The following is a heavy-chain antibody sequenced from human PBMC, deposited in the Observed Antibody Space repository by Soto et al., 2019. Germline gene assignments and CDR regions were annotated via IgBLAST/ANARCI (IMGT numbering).Heavy chain of an antibody. CDR3: AKEVAVAGDSDS. V-gene: IGHV3-30*18. J-gene: IGHJ5*01. CDR2: ISAEGNTK. CDR1: GFTFRSYG. D-gene: IGHD6-19*01. Sequence: SLRLSWVASGFTFRSYGLQRVRQDRGKGLECVAVISAEGNTKYYSDAVNCRFTSSRENSMNTLYLQRDSLRLEDTAVYYCAKEVAVAGDSDSWGRGNQVTFSS.